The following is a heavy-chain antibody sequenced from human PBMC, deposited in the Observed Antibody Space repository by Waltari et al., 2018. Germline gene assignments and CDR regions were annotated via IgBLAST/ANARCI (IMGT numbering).Heavy chain of an antibody. V-gene: IGHV4-61*09. CDR3: ARAIYMVIGACDI. CDR1: VGPISSGSYY. Sequence: QVQLQESGPGLVKPSQTLSLTCTVSVGPISSGSYYWRWIRQPAGKGLEWIGYIYTSGSTNYNPYHKSRVTISVDTSKNQFSLKLSSVTAADTAVYYCARAIYMVIGACDIWGQGTMVTVSS. CDR2: IYTSGST. D-gene: IGHD5-18*01. J-gene: IGHJ3*02.